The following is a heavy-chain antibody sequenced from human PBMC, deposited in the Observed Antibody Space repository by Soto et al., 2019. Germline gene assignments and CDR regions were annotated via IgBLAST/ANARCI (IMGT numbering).Heavy chain of an antibody. CDR1: GFTFSSYA. Sequence: QVPLVESGGGVVQPGRSLRLSCAASGFTFSSYAMHWVRQAPGKGLEWVAVISYDGSNKYYADSVKGRFTISRDNSKNTLYLQMNSLRAEDTAVYYCAREGYGPRVYYYYGMDVWGQGTTVTVSS. D-gene: IGHD5-18*01. CDR2: ISYDGSNK. J-gene: IGHJ6*02. CDR3: AREGYGPRVYYYYGMDV. V-gene: IGHV3-30-3*01.